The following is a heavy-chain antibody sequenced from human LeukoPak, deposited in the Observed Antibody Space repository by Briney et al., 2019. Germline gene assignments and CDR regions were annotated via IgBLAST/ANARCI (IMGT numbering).Heavy chain of an antibody. CDR3: ARGICDDCSKTGRYFDS. CDR2: IHSTRRTTT. J-gene: IGHJ4*02. Sequence: GGSLRLSCAASGFTFSRYCMNGVRQAPGGDLEWGSYIHSTRRTTTYYADSVAGRFTISKDNAKNSVYLQMDSLRVEDTAMYYCARGICDDCSKTGRYFDSWGQGTLVTVSS. D-gene: IGHD2-21*02. V-gene: IGHV3-48*01. CDR1: GFTFSRYC.